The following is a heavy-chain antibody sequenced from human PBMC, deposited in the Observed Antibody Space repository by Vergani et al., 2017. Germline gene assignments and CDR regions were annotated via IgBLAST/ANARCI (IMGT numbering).Heavy chain of an antibody. CDR1: GYSFTNFG. Sequence: QVQLVQSGAEVKKSGASVMLSCKSSGYSFTNFGVTWVRQAPGQGLEWMGIINPSGGHTNYAQKFQGRVTMTRDTSTSTVYMELSSLRSEDTAIYYCARGDYGILTGYRYWGQGTLVTVSA. D-gene: IGHD3-9*01. V-gene: IGHV1-46*03. CDR3: ARGDYGILTGYRY. J-gene: IGHJ4*02. CDR2: INPSGGHT.